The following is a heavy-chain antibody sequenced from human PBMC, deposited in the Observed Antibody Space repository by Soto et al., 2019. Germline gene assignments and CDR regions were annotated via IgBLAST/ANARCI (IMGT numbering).Heavy chain of an antibody. J-gene: IGHJ4*02. CDR2: IYHSGST. CDR1: GGSISSSNW. V-gene: IGHV4-4*02. CDR3: ARYRREAVAGYTLDN. Sequence: SETLCLTCAVSGGSISSSNWWRLGRQPPGKGLEWIGVIYHSGSTNYNPSLKSRVTISEDKSKNQFSLKVNSMTAADTAVYYCARYRREAVAGYTLDNWGQGILVTVSS. D-gene: IGHD6-13*01.